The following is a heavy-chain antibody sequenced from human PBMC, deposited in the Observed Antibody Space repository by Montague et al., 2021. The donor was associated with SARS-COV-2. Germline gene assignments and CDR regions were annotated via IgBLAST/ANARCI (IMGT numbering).Heavy chain of an antibody. Sequence: SETLSLTCTVSGGSISSSSSYWGWIRQPPGMGLEWIGSIYYSGGTYYNPSLKSRLTISVDTSKNQFSLRLTSVTAADTAVYYCARDIRIPMLIVIQGYGMDVWGQGTTVTVSS. CDR2: IYYSGGT. V-gene: IGHV4-39*07. D-gene: IGHD3-22*01. CDR1: GGSISSSSSY. CDR3: ARDIRIPMLIVIQGYGMDV. J-gene: IGHJ6*02.